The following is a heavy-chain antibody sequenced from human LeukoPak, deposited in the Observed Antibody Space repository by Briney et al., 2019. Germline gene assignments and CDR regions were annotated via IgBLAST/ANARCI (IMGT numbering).Heavy chain of an antibody. V-gene: IGHV3-15*01. D-gene: IGHD1-1*01. Sequence: GGSLRLSCATSGFNFNDAWMSWVRQAPGGGLEWVGRLKSKGGGETADYGAAVKGRFTISRDDSKSTLYLQMNSLKNEDTAVYFCSWELDVSFGRRLESWGQGTLVTVSS. J-gene: IGHJ4*02. CDR1: GFNFNDAW. CDR3: SWELDVSFGRRLES. CDR2: LKSKGGGETA.